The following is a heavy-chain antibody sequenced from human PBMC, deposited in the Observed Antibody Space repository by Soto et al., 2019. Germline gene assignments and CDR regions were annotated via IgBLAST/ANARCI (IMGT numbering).Heavy chain of an antibody. CDR1: GFSCSNSA. V-gene: IGHV3-23*01. D-gene: IGHD3-9*01. J-gene: IGHJ4*02. CDR2: ISGSGDIT. CDR3: AQVPQWVLRYHDWFFDY. Sequence: EVQLLESGGGLVQPGGSLRLSCAVSGFSCSNSAMTWVRQAPGKGLEWVSGISGSGDITYNTDSVKGRFAISRDTSKNVVYLQMRSLRAEDTAVYYCAQVPQWVLRYHDWFFDYWGQGTLVTVSS.